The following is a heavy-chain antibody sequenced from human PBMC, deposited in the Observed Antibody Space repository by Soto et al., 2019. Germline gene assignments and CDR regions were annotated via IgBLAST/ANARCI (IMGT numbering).Heavy chain of an antibody. CDR2: IWYDGSNK. CDR3: ARAPYPYGGNSHPFDY. V-gene: IGHV3-33*01. Sequence: QVLLVESGGGVVQPGRSLRLSCAASGFTFSNYGMHWVRQAPGKGLEWVAVIWYDGSNKYYADSVKGRFTISRDNSKDTLFLQMNSLRVEDTAIYYCARAPYPYGGNSHPFDYWGQGTLVTVSS. J-gene: IGHJ4*02. D-gene: IGHD4-17*01. CDR1: GFTFSNYG.